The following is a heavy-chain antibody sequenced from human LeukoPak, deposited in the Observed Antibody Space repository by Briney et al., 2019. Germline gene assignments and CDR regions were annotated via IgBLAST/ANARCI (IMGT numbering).Heavy chain of an antibody. V-gene: IGHV1-69*13. J-gene: IGHJ4*02. CDR1: GGTFSSYA. D-gene: IGHD3-22*01. CDR2: IIPIFGTA. CDR3: ARDKEGVDYYDSSGYSRELDY. Sequence: SVKVSCKASGGTFSSYAISWVRQAPGQGLEWMGGIIPIFGTANYAQKFQGRVTITADESTSAAYMELSSLRSEDTAVYYCARDKEGVDYYDSSGYSRELDYWGQGTLVTVSS.